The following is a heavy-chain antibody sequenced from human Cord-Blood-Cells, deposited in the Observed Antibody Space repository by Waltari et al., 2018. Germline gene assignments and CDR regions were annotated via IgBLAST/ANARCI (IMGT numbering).Heavy chain of an antibody. J-gene: IGHJ6*03. D-gene: IGHD5-12*01. CDR1: GGTFSSYA. Sequence: QVQMVQSGAEVKKPGSSVKVSCKASGGTFSSYAISWVRQAPGQGLEWMGGIIPIFGTANYAQKFQGRVTITADESTSTAYMELSSLRSEDTAVYYCARAFPHGYDYYYYYMDVWGKGTTVTVSS. CDR3: ARAFPHGYDYYYYYMDV. CDR2: IIPIFGTA. V-gene: IGHV1-69*01.